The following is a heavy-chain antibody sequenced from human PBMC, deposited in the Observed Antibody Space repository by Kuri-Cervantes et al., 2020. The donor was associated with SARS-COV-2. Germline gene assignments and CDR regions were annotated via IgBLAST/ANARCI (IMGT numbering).Heavy chain of an antibody. Sequence: GGSLRLSCAASGFTFSSYAMSWVRQAPGRGLEWVSSISSSGRYIYYADSVKGRFTISRDNAKNSLHLQMNSLKTEDTAVYYCTRADPITIFGAYIYAFDIWGQGTMVTVSS. CDR2: ISSSGRYI. CDR3: TRADPITIFGAYIYAFDI. CDR1: GFTFSSYA. D-gene: IGHD3-3*01. V-gene: IGHV3-21*03. J-gene: IGHJ3*02.